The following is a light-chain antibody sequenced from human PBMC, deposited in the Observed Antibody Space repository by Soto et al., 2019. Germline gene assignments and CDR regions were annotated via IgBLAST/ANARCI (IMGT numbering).Light chain of an antibody. CDR2: DVS. J-gene: IGLJ1*01. CDR3: SSYTSSSTLLV. V-gene: IGLV2-14*01. Sequence: QSALTQPASVSGSPGQSITISCTGTSRDVGGYNYVSWYQQHPGKAHKVMIYDVSNRPSGASNRFSGSKSGNTASLTISGLQAEDEADYYCSSYTSSSTLLVFGTGTKLTVL. CDR1: SRDVGGYNY.